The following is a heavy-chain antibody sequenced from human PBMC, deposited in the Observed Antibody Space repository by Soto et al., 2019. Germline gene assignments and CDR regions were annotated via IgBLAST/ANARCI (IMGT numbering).Heavy chain of an antibody. Sequence: EVQLVESGGGLVKPGGSLRLSCAASGFTFTNAWMSWVRQAPGKGLEWVGRIKSKTDGGTTDYAAPVKGRFTISRDDSKNTLYLQMNSLKTADTAVDYWTTARGTYGAEYFQHWGQGTLVTVSS. V-gene: IGHV3-15*01. CDR2: IKSKTDGGTT. CDR3: TTARGTYGAEYFQH. D-gene: IGHD4-17*01. CDR1: GFTFTNAW. J-gene: IGHJ1*01.